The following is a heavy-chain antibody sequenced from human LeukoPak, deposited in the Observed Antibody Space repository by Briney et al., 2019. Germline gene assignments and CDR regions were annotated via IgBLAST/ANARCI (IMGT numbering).Heavy chain of an antibody. D-gene: IGHD2-21*02. CDR1: GYSFTSNW. V-gene: IGHV5-51*01. CDR3: AREGLLRGYYSGMDV. J-gene: IGHJ6*02. CDR2: IHPRDSDT. Sequence: GASLKISCKGSGYSFTSNWIGWVRQMPGEGLEWIGIIHPRDSDTKYSPSFQGQVTILVDKSISTAYLQWSSLKVSDTAMYYCAREGLLRGYYSGMDVWGQGTTVTVSS.